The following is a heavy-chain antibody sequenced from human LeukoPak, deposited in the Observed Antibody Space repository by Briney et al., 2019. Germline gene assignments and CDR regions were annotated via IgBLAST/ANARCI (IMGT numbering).Heavy chain of an antibody. D-gene: IGHD3-10*01. CDR3: ARVYYYGSGSYNIFDY. V-gene: IGHV3-53*01. CDR1: GFTVAANY. CDR2: FYSGGSA. J-gene: IGHJ4*02. Sequence: GGSQRLSCAVSGFTVAANYMTWVREAPGKGLEGVSVFYSGGSAYYAGSVKGRFTISSDLSKNTLFLQMNSLRAQDTAVYYCARVYYYGSGSYNIFDYWGQGTLVTVSS.